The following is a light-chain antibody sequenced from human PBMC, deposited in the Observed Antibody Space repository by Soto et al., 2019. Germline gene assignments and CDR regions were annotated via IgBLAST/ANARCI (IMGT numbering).Light chain of an antibody. CDR2: KAS. V-gene: IGKV1-5*03. CDR3: QHYNSYSGA. Sequence: IQMTQSPSSLSGSVGYRVTITCRASQTISSWLAWYQQKPGKAPKLLSYKASTLKSGVPSRFSGSGSGTEFTLTIRRMHTDDFATYYCQHYNSYSGAFGHRTTVYIK. CDR1: QTISSW. J-gene: IGKJ1*01.